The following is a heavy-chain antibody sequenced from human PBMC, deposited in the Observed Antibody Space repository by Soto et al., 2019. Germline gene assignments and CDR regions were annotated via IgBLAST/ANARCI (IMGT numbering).Heavy chain of an antibody. CDR3: ARDCSSTSCYGSFDY. CDR2: INAGNGNT. V-gene: IGHV1-3*01. J-gene: IGHJ4*02. Sequence: ASVKVSCKASGYTFTNYAMHWVRQAPGQRLEWMGWINAGNGNTKYSQKFQGRVTITRDTSASTAYMELSSLRSEDTAVYYCARDCSSTSCYGSFDYWGQGTLVTVSS. CDR1: GYTFTNYA. D-gene: IGHD2-2*01.